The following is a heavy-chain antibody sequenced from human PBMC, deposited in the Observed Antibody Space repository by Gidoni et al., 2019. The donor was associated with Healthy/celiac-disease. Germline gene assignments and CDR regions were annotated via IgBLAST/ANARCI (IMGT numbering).Heavy chain of an antibody. CDR3: ARDGNIAAEAFDI. Sequence: EVQLVESGGGLVKPGGSLRLSCAASGFTFSSYSMNWVRQAPGKGLEWVSSISSSSSYIYYADSVKGRFTISRDNAKNSLYLQMNSLRAEDTAVYYCARDGNIAAEAFDIWGQGTMVTVSS. D-gene: IGHD6-13*01. CDR2: ISSSSSYI. J-gene: IGHJ3*02. CDR1: GFTFSSYS. V-gene: IGHV3-21*01.